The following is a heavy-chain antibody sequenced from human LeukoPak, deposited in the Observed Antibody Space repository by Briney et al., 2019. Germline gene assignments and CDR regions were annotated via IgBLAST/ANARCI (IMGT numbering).Heavy chain of an antibody. J-gene: IGHJ4*02. CDR2: IYWNDDK. D-gene: IGHD2-8*01. CDR1: GFSLSTRGVG. V-gene: IGHV2-5*01. CDR3: ALQEGNGFDY. Sequence: GPTLVNPTQTLTLTCTFSGFSLSTRGVGVGWIRQPPGKALEWLALIYWNDDKRYTPSLKSRLTITKDTSKNQVVLTLTDMDPVDTATYYCALQEGNGFDYWGQGTLVTAPS.